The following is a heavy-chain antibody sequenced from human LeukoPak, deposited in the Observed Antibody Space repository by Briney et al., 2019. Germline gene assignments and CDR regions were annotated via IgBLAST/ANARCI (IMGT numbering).Heavy chain of an antibody. D-gene: IGHD3-10*01. Sequence: SETLSLTCTVSGGSISSGRYYWGWIRQSPGKGLEWIGSVYYSGTTSYNPSLKSRLTISVHTSENQFSLRLDSVTAADTAVYYCAGVAYYGSRSYLNWFDPWGQGTLVTVSS. CDR3: AGVAYYGSRSYLNWFDP. V-gene: IGHV4-39*07. CDR2: VYYSGTT. CDR1: GGSISSGRYY. J-gene: IGHJ5*02.